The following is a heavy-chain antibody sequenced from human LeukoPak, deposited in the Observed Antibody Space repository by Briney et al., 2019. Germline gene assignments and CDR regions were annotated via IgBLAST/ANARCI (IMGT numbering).Heavy chain of an antibody. CDR2: IYHSGST. CDR1: GGSISSGGYS. V-gene: IGHV4-30-2*01. CDR3: ARAGDLNRWYFDL. J-gene: IGHJ2*01. Sequence: SQTLSLPCAVSGGSISSGGYSWSWIRQPPGKGLEWIGYIYHSGSTYYNPSLKSRVTISVDRSKNQFSLKLSSVTAADTAVYYCARAGDLNRWYFDLWGRGTLVTVSS. D-gene: IGHD7-27*01.